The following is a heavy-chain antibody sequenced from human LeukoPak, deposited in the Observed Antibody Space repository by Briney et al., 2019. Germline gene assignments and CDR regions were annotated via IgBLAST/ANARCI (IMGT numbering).Heavy chain of an antibody. CDR3: ARDSRSPGYFDY. J-gene: IGHJ4*02. V-gene: IGHV4-4*07. CDR1: GGSISSYY. CDR2: IYTSGST. Sequence: KTSETLSLTCAVSGGSISSYYWSWIRQPAVKGLEWIGRIYTSGSTNYNPSLKSRVTMSVDTSKNQFSLELSSVTAADTAVYYCARDSRSPGYFDYWGQGTLVTVSS.